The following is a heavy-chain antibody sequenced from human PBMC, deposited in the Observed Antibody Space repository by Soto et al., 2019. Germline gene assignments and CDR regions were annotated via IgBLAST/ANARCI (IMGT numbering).Heavy chain of an antibody. J-gene: IGHJ6*02. Sequence: GESLKGGRKGSGYSFTSYWIGWVRQRPVEGLVGMGIIYPGDSDTRHSPSFQGPVNISADKSISTAYLNCSSLKASDTAMYYCARLYSYDSSGYYYYYSGMDVWGQGTTVPVSS. CDR1: GYSFTSYW. CDR3: ARLYSYDSSGYYYYYSGMDV. D-gene: IGHD3-22*01. V-gene: IGHV5-51*03. CDR2: IYPGDSDT.